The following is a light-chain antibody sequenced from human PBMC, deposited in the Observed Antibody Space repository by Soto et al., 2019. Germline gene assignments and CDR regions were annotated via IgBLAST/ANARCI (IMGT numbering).Light chain of an antibody. J-gene: IGKJ3*01. V-gene: IGKV3-15*01. Sequence: EIVMTQSPATLSVSPGERATLYCRASKSVSSNLAWYQQKPGQAPRLLIYGASTRATGIPARFSGSGSGTEFTLTISSLQSEDFAVYYCQQYNNWPFTFGPGTKVDLK. CDR3: QQYNNWPFT. CDR2: GAS. CDR1: KSVSSN.